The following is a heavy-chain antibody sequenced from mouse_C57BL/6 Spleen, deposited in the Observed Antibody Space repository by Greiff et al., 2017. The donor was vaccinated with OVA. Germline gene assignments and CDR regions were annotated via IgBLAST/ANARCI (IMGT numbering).Heavy chain of an antibody. Sequence: VQLQQSGTVLARPGASVKMSCKTSGYTFTSYWMHWVKQRPGQGLEWIGAIYPGNSDTSYNQKFKGKAKLTAVTSASTAYMELSSLTNEDSAVHYRTRSRQLRLRCYFDYWGQGTTLTVSS. J-gene: IGHJ2*01. V-gene: IGHV1-5*01. CDR1: GYTFTSYW. D-gene: IGHD3-2*02. CDR3: TRSRQLRLRCYFDY. CDR2: IYPGNSDT.